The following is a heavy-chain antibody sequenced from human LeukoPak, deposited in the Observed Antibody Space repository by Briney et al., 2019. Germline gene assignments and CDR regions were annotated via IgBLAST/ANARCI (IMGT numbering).Heavy chain of an antibody. CDR3: ARDRITDFWSGYYTNYFDY. J-gene: IGHJ4*02. CDR2: INQDGSEK. CDR1: GFTFSSYS. D-gene: IGHD3-3*01. Sequence: GGSLRLSCAASGFTFSSYSMNWVRQAPGKGLEWVATINQDGSEKYYVDSVKGRFTISRDNAKNSLFLQMNSLRAEDTAVYYCARDRITDFWSGYYTNYFDYWGRGTLVTVSS. V-gene: IGHV3-7*01.